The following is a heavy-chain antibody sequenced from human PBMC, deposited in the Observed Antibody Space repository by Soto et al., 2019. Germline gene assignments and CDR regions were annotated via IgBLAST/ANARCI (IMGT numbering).Heavy chain of an antibody. V-gene: IGHV3-15*06. CDR2: IKGRNEGATI. J-gene: IGHJ4*02. Sequence: GSLRLSCAASGINLNNVWMRWVRQAPGKGLEWVGHIKGRNEGATIQYAAAVKGRFTISRDDLSDTLFLQMNSLRTEDTAVYYCITEFIYDSWGQGTRVT. CDR1: GINLNNVW. CDR3: ITEFIYDS. D-gene: IGHD3-3*02.